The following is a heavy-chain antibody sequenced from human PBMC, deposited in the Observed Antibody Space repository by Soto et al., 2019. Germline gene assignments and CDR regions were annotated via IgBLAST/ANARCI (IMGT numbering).Heavy chain of an antibody. J-gene: IGHJ4*02. CDR3: ARDIGSYAYGEGY. D-gene: IGHD3-10*01. V-gene: IGHV4-4*07. CDR1: GGSINSYW. CDR2: VYSSGTT. Sequence: SETLSLTCSVSGGSINSYWWSWIRQPAGKGLEWIGRVYSSGTTDYNPSLNSRATLSIETSKNQFSLKLGSVTAADTAVYYCARDIGSYAYGEGYWGQGIQVTVSS.